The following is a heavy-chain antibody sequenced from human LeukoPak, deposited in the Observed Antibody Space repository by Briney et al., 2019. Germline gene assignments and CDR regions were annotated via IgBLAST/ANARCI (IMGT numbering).Heavy chain of an antibody. CDR2: ITSGSSYI. D-gene: IGHD3-10*01. CDR3: ARDSYGPFGGLFFGLGAHYYYYMDV. J-gene: IGHJ6*03. CDR1: GFTFSSYN. V-gene: IGHV3-21*01. Sequence: SGGSLRLSCAASGFTFSSYNMNWVRQAPGEGLEWVSSITSGSSYIYYADSVKGRFTISRDNAKNSLYLQMNSLRAEDTAVYYCARDSYGPFGGLFFGLGAHYYYYMDVWGKGTTVTVSS.